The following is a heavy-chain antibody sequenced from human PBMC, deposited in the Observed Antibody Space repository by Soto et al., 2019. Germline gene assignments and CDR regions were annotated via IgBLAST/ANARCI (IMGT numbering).Heavy chain of an antibody. D-gene: IGHD3-10*01. CDR1: GGSFSGYY. CDR3: ARGRYGSGSYYIFPKPDYYYYGMDV. CDR2: INHSGST. V-gene: IGHV4-34*01. Sequence: SETLSLTCAVYGGSFSGYYWSWIGQPPGKGLEWIGEINHSGSTNYNPSLKSRVTISVDTSKNQFSLKLSSVTAADTAVYYCARGRYGSGSYYIFPKPDYYYYGMDVWGQGTTVTVSS. J-gene: IGHJ6*02.